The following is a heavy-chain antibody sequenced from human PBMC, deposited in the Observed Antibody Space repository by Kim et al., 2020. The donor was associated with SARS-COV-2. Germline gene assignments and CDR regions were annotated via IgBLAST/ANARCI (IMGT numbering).Heavy chain of an antibody. CDR3: ARRTDNSGRGGDY. Sequence: KYAQKFQGRVTVTTETSTRTAYMELTSLTSDDTGVYYCARRTDNSGRGGDYWGQGTLVTVSS. V-gene: IGHV1-18*01. J-gene: IGHJ4*02. D-gene: IGHD3-22*01.